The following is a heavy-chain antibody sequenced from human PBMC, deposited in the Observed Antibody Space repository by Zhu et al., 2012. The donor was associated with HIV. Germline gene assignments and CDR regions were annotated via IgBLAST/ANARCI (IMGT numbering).Heavy chain of an antibody. CDR2: IYHSGST. J-gene: IGHJ5*02. CDR3: ARDAKRWLQSSNWFDP. Sequence: QVQLQESGPGLVKPSETLSLTCAVSGYSISSGYYWGWIRQPPGKGLEWIGSIYHSGSTYYNPSLKSRVTISVDTSKSQFSLKLSSVTAADTAVYYCARDAKRWLQSSNWFDPWGQGTLVTVSS. CDR1: GYSISSGYY. V-gene: IGHV4-38-2*02. D-gene: IGHD5-24*01.